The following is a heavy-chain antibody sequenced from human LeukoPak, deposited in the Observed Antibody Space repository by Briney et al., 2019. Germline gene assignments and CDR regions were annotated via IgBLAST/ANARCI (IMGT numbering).Heavy chain of an antibody. CDR2: IKQDGSEK. V-gene: IGHV3-7*01. CDR3: AVSWYNKGAFDI. Sequence: PGGSLRLSCAASGFTFSSFWMSWVRQAPGKGLEWVANIKQDGSEKYYVDSVKGRFTISRENAKKSLYLQMSSLRAEDTAVYYCAVSWYNKGAFDIWGQGTMVTVSS. CDR1: GFTFSSFW. J-gene: IGHJ3*02. D-gene: IGHD6-13*01.